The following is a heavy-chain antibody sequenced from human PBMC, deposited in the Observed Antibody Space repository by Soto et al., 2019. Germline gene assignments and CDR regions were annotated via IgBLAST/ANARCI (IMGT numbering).Heavy chain of an antibody. V-gene: IGHV3-73*02. Sequence: EVQLVESGGGLVQPGGSLKVSCAASGFTFSDSAMHWVRQASRKGLEWVGRIRGKTNSYATTYAASLKGRFTISRDDSKSTTYLQMNSLKAEDTAVYYCTSAAVASYWGQGTLVTVSS. D-gene: IGHD6-19*01. CDR2: IRGKTNSYAT. CDR1: GFTFSDSA. J-gene: IGHJ4*02. CDR3: TSAAVASY.